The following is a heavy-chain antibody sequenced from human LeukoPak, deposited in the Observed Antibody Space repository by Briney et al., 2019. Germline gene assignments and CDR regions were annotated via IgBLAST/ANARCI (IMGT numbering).Heavy chain of an antibody. CDR2: ISSSSSYI. D-gene: IGHD3-10*01. V-gene: IGHV3-21*04. Sequence: SGGSLRLSCAASGFTFSSYSMNWVRQAPGKGLEWVSSISSSSSYIYYADSVKGRFTISRDNSKNTLYLQMNSLRAEDTAVYYCAKGSEVYYYGSGSYPFDYWGQGTLVTVSS. J-gene: IGHJ4*02. CDR1: GFTFSSYS. CDR3: AKGSEVYYYGSGSYPFDY.